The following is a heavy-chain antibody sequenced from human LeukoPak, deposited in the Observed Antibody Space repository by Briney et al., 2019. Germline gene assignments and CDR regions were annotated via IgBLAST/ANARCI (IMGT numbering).Heavy chain of an antibody. V-gene: IGHV3-11*04. Sequence: GGSLRLSCTASGFTFSDYYMSWIRQAPGKGLEWVSYISSSGTTISYADSVKGRFTISRDNAKNSLYLQMNSLRAEDTAMYYCVRDRGYCSGGTCYALWDYWGQGTLVTVSS. CDR1: GFTFSDYY. CDR3: VRDRGYCSGGTCYALWDY. J-gene: IGHJ4*02. CDR2: ISSSGTTI. D-gene: IGHD2-15*01.